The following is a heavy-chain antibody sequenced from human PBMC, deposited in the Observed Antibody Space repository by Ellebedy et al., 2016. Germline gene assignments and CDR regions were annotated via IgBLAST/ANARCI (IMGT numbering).Heavy chain of an antibody. D-gene: IGHD4-17*01. Sequence: GSLRLSCTVSGDSISRFYWNWIRQPPGKGLEWIGYIYFSGSTKYNPSLKSRVTISGDTSKNQVSLQLRSVTAADTAVYYCAREGFDYGDYVPGYYYGLDVWGQGTTVTVSS. CDR3: AREGFDYGDYVPGYYYGLDV. V-gene: IGHV4-59*01. CDR1: GDSISRFY. J-gene: IGHJ6*02. CDR2: IYFSGST.